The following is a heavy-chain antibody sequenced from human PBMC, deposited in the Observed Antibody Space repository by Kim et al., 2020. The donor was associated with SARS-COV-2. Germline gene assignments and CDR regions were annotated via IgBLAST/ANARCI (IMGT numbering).Heavy chain of an antibody. CDR2: T. J-gene: IGHJ5*02. CDR3: ARVGGSYEFDP. Sequence: TNHHPSLKSRVTISVDTSKNQFSLKLSSVTAADTVVYYCARVGGSYEFDPWGQGTLVTVSS. V-gene: IGHV4-59*01. D-gene: IGHD1-26*01.